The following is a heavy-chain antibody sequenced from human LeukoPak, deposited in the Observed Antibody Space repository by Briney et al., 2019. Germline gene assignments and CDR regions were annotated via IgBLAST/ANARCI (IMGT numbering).Heavy chain of an antibody. Sequence: SVKVSCKASGGTFSSYAISWVRQAPGQGLEWMGGIIPIFGTANYAQKFQGRVTITTDESTSTAYMELSSLRSGDTAVYYCARGVNSGYDAYYYYMDVWGKGTTVTVSS. CDR2: IIPIFGTA. J-gene: IGHJ6*03. V-gene: IGHV1-69*05. CDR1: GGTFSSYA. D-gene: IGHD5-12*01. CDR3: ARGVNSGYDAYYYYMDV.